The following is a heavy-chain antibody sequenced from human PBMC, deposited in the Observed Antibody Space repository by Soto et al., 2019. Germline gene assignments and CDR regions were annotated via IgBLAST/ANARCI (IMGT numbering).Heavy chain of an antibody. CDR2: IYYSGST. J-gene: IGHJ4*02. Sequence: SETLSLTCTVSGGSISSYYWSWIRQPPGKGLEWIGYIYYSGSTNYNPSLKSRVTISVDTSKNQFSLKLSSVTAADTAVYYCARRQSGYGDYYFDYWGQGALVTVSS. V-gene: IGHV4-59*08. D-gene: IGHD4-17*01. CDR1: GGSISSYY. CDR3: ARRQSGYGDYYFDY.